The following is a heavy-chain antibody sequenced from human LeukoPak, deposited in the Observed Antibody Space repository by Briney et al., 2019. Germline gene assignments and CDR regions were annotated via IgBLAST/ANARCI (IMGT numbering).Heavy chain of an antibody. D-gene: IGHD3-10*01. CDR2: IYYSGST. CDR1: GGSISSSSYY. V-gene: IGHV4-39*07. J-gene: IGHJ4*02. CDR3: ARGGSGILDY. Sequence: PSETLSLTYTVSGGSISSSSYYWGWIRQPPGKGLEWIGSIYYSGSTYYNPSLKSRVTISVDTSKNQFSLKLSSVTAADTAVYYCARGGSGILDYWGQGTLVTVSS.